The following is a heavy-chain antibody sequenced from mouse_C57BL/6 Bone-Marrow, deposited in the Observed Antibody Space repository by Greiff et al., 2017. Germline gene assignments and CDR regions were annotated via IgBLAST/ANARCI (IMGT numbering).Heavy chain of an antibody. CDR3: ARDYDYEFDY. J-gene: IGHJ2*01. CDR1: GYTFTSYW. D-gene: IGHD2-4*01. Sequence: QVQLQQPGAELVKPGASVKLSCKASGYTFTSYWMQWVKQRPGQGLEWIGEIDPSDSYTTYNQKFKGKATLTVDTSSRTAYMQLSSLTSEDSAVYYCARDYDYEFDYWGQGTTLTVSS. V-gene: IGHV1-50*01. CDR2: IDPSDSYT.